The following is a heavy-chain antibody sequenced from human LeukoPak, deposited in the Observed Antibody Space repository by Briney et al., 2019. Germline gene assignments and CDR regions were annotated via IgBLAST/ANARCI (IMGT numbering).Heavy chain of an antibody. D-gene: IGHD3-22*01. V-gene: IGHV4-34*01. CDR1: GGSFSGYY. CDR2: INHSGST. J-gene: IGHJ4*02. CDR3: ARGMYYYDGSGDY. Sequence: SETLSLTCAVYGGSFSGYYWSWIRQPPGKGLEWIGEINHSGSTNYNPSLKSRVTISVDTSKNQFSLNLTSVTAADTAVYYCARGMYYYDGSGDYWGQGTLVTVSS.